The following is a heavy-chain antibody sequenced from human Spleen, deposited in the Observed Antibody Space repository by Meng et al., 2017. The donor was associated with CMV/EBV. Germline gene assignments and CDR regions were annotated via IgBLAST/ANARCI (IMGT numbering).Heavy chain of an antibody. V-gene: IGHV1-46*01. CDR1: GYTFTRHY. D-gene: IGHD3-9*01. Sequence: ASVKVSCKASGYTFTRHYMHWVRQAPGQGLEWMGIINPSGGSTTYAQKFQGRVTMTRDTSTSTVYMELSSLRSDDTAVYYCARTYDILKYGMDVWGQGSTVTVSS. CDR3: ARTYDILKYGMDV. J-gene: IGHJ6*02. CDR2: INPSGGST.